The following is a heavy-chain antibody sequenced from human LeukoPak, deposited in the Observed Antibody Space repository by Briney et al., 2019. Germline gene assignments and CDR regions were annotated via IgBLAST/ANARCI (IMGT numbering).Heavy chain of an antibody. Sequence: PSETLSLTCTVSGGSISSYYWSWIRQPPGKGLEWIGYIYYSGSTNYNPSLKSRVTIPVDTSKNQFSLKLSSVTAADTAVYYCARLNVNAFDIWGQGTMVTVSS. D-gene: IGHD2/OR15-2a*01. V-gene: IGHV4-59*01. J-gene: IGHJ3*02. CDR3: ARLNVNAFDI. CDR1: GGSISSYY. CDR2: IYYSGST.